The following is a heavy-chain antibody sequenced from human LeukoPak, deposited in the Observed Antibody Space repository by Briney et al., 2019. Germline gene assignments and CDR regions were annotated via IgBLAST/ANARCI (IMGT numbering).Heavy chain of an antibody. CDR1: GGSISSHY. Sequence: SETLSLTCTVSGGSISSHYWSWVRQPPGKGLEWIGYVLDNVRTKDNPSLNSRFTLSADTSKNQFSLRLTSVTAADTAAYYCARENSGSYRQFDYWGQGTLVTVSS. J-gene: IGHJ4*02. CDR2: VLDNVRT. CDR3: ARENSGSYRQFDY. D-gene: IGHD1-26*01. V-gene: IGHV4-59*11.